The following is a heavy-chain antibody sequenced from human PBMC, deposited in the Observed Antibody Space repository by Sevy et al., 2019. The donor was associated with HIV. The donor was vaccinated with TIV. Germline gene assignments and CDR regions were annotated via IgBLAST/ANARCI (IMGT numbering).Heavy chain of an antibody. J-gene: IGHJ4*02. V-gene: IGHV3-74*01. CDR1: GFTFRNYW. Sequence: GGSLGLSCAASGFTFRNYWMHWVRQGPGKGLEWVSRINEDGSFSDYADSMKGRFTISRDNAKNTLYLEMNSLRVEDTAVYYGAGDLSGARDSWGQGTLVTVSS. CDR2: INEDGSFS. CDR3: AGDLSGARDS. D-gene: IGHD2-21*02.